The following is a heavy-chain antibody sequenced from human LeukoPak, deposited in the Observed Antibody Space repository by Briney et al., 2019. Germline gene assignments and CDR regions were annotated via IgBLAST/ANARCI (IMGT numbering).Heavy chain of an antibody. J-gene: IGHJ4*02. Sequence: GASVKVSCKVSGYTLTELSMHWVRQAPGKGLEWMGGFDPEDGETIYAQKFQGRVTMTEDTSTDTAYMELSSLRSEDTALYYCAKDQYPSSGTYFVFDYWGQGTLVTVSS. V-gene: IGHV1-24*01. CDR3: AKDQYPSSGTYFVFDY. CDR2: FDPEDGET. CDR1: GYTLTELS. D-gene: IGHD1-26*01.